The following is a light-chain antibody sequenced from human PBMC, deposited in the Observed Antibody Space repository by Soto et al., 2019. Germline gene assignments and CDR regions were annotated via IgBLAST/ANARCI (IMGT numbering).Light chain of an antibody. J-gene: IGKJ1*01. V-gene: IGKV3-11*01. CDR2: DAS. CDR3: QQLTDWPPQGT. CDR1: QSISSY. Sequence: EVVLTQSPDTLSLPPGERTTLSCRASQSISSYLAWYQQKPGQAPRLLIYDASSRATGIPARFSGSGSGTDFNLTISSLEPEDFVVYYCQQLTDWPPQGTFVQGTKVESK.